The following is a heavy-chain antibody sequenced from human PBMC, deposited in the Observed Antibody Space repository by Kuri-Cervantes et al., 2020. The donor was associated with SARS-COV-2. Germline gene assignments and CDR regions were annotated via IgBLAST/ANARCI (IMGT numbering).Heavy chain of an antibody. V-gene: IGHV3-15*01. D-gene: IGHD3-10*01. J-gene: IGHJ4*02. CDR1: GFTFKNAW. CDR3: TRVKLLRFGEFS. CDR2: IKSKTDGGTT. Sequence: ETLSLTCAASGFTFKNAWMSWVRQAPMKGLEWIAYIKSKTDGGTTAYAAPVKGRFTISRDDSKSIAYLQMNSLKTEDTAVYYCTRVKLLRFGEFSWGQGTPVTVSS.